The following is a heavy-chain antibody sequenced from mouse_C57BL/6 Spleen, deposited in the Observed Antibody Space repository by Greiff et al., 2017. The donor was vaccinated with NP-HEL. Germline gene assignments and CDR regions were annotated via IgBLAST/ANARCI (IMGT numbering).Heavy chain of an antibody. CDR3: AREEGDYYGSSYDY. Sequence: QVQLQQPGAELVRPGTSVKLSCKASGYTFTSYWMHWVKQRPGQGLEWIGVIDPSDSYTNYNQKFTGKATLTVDTSSSTAYMQLSSLTSEDSAVYYCAREEGDYYGSSYDYWGKGTTLTVSS. J-gene: IGHJ2*01. CDR2: IDPSDSYT. D-gene: IGHD1-1*01. CDR1: GYTFTSYW. V-gene: IGHV1-59*01.